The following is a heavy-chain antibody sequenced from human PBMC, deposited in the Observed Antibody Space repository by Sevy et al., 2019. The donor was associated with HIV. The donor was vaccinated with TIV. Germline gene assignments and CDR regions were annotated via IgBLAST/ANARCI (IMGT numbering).Heavy chain of an antibody. D-gene: IGHD2-15*01. Sequence: GGSLRLSCSASGLTFSSYTMIWVRQAPGRGLEWVSASSGTGSYIYYADSVKDRFTISRDNAKNLLYLQMNSLRAEDTAVYYCARDHGYCSGGSCYSGGYWGQGTLVTVSS. CDR2: SSGTGSYI. CDR1: GLTFSSYT. V-gene: IGHV3-21*06. CDR3: ARDHGYCSGGSCYSGGY. J-gene: IGHJ4*02.